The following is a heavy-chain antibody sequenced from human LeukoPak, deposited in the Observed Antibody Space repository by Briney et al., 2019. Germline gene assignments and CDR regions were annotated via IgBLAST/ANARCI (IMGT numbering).Heavy chain of an antibody. V-gene: IGHV3-74*01. CDR3: ARGGLTGVFDQ. CDR2: ISSDGSST. D-gene: IGHD1-14*01. J-gene: IGHJ4*02. CDR1: GFTFSSYW. Sequence: PGGSLRLSCAASGFTFSSYWMHWVRQAPGKGLVWVSRISSDGSSTIYADSVKGRFTISRDSAKNTLRLQMNSLRAEDTAVYSCARGGLTGVFDQWGQGTLVTVSS.